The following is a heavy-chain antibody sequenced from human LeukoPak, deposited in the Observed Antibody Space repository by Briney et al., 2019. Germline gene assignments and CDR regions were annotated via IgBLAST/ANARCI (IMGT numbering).Heavy chain of an antibody. V-gene: IGHV4-34*01. CDR3: ARGYSSSWYFNWFDP. CDR1: GGSFSGYY. Sequence: PSETLSLTCAVYGGSFSGYYWSWIRQPPGKGLEWIGEINHSGSTNYNPSLMSRVTISVDTSKNQFSLRLNSVTAADTAVYYCARGYSSSWYFNWFDPWGQGTLVTVSS. D-gene: IGHD6-13*01. J-gene: IGHJ5*02. CDR2: INHSGST.